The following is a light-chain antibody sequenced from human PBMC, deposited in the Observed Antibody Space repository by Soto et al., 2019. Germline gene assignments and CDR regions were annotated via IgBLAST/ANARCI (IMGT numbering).Light chain of an antibody. V-gene: IGKV3-20*01. Sequence: EIVLTQSPGTLSLSPGERATLSCRASQSVSSSHLAWYQQKPGQAPRLLIYGASRRATDIPDRFSGSGSGTDFTVTISGLEPEDFAVYYCQQYGSSPRTFGQGTKVEIK. J-gene: IGKJ1*01. CDR2: GAS. CDR1: QSVSSSH. CDR3: QQYGSSPRT.